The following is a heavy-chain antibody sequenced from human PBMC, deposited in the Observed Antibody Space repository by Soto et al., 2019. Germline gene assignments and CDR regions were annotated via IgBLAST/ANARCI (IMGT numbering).Heavy chain of an antibody. CDR2: IYYSGST. CDR1: GGSISTYY. Sequence: SETLSLTCTVSGGSISTYYWSWIRQPPGKGLEWIGYIYYSGSTSYNPSLKSRVTISVDTSKDQFSLKLRSVTAADTVVYYCASDRSSGWDQGYGMDVWGQGTTVTVSS. CDR3: ASDRSSGWDQGYGMDV. D-gene: IGHD6-19*01. J-gene: IGHJ6*02. V-gene: IGHV4-59*01.